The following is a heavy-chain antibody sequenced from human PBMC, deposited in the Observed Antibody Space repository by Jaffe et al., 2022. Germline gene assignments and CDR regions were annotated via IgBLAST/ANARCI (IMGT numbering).Heavy chain of an antibody. D-gene: IGHD2-15*01. Sequence: QVQLVESGGGVVQPGGSLRLSCAASGFTFSSYGMHWVRQAPGKGLEWVAFIRYDGSNKYYADSVKGRFTISRDNSKNTLYLQMNSLRAEDTAVYYCAKDGVGGPPYWGQGTLVTVSS. CDR1: GFTFSSYG. V-gene: IGHV3-30*02. J-gene: IGHJ4*02. CDR3: AKDGVGGPPY. CDR2: IRYDGSNK.